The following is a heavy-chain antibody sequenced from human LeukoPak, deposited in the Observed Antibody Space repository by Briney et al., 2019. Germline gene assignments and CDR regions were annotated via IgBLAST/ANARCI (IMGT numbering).Heavy chain of an antibody. CDR2: IYHSGST. CDR1: VYSISCDYY. Sequence: SETLSLTCAVSVYSISCDYYWGWIRQPPGKGLEWIGSIYHSGSTYYNPSLKSRVTISVDTSKNQFSLKLTSVTAADTAVYYCARGRTYYDFWSGHHPGSYYMDVWGKGTTVAVSS. D-gene: IGHD3-3*01. CDR3: ARGRTYYDFWSGHHPGSYYMDV. J-gene: IGHJ6*03. V-gene: IGHV4-38-2*01.